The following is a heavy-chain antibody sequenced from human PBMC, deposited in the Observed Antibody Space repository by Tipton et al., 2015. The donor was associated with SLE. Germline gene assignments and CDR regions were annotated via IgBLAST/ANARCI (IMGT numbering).Heavy chain of an antibody. J-gene: IGHJ4*02. CDR2: IYTSGST. D-gene: IGHD7-27*01. CDR3: ARRVGWGSEYFDY. CDR1: GGSISSSSYY. V-gene: IGHV4-61*02. Sequence: TLSLTCTVSGGSISSSSYYWGWIRQPAGKGLEWIGRIYTSGSTNYNPSLKSRVTISVDTSKNQFSLKLSSVTAADTAVYYCARRVGWGSEYFDYWGQGTLVTVSS.